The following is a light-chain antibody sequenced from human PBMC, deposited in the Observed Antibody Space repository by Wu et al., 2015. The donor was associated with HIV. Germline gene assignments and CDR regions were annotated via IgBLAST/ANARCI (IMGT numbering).Light chain of an antibody. CDR1: QSISSSY. CDR2: GAS. V-gene: IGKV3D-20*02. CDR3: QQRINWPIT. J-gene: IGKJ3*01. Sequence: EIVLTQSPGTLSLSPGERATLSCRASQSISSSYLAWYQQKPGQAPRLLIYGASIRASGIPDRVSGSGSGTDFTLTISSLEPEDFAVYYCQQRINWPITFGPGTKVDIK.